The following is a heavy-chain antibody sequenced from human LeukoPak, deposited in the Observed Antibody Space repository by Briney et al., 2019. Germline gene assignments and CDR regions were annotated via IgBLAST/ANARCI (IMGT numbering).Heavy chain of an antibody. CDR1: GYTFTGYY. D-gene: IGHD3-22*01. Sequence: GASVKVSCKASGYTFTGYYMHGVRQAPGQGLEWMGRIIPILGIANYAQKFQGRVTITADKSTSTAYMELSSLRSEDTAVYYCASSYYDSSGYYYSVDYWGQGTLVTVSS. CDR3: ASSYYDSSGYYYSVDY. V-gene: IGHV1-69*02. CDR2: IIPILGIA. J-gene: IGHJ4*02.